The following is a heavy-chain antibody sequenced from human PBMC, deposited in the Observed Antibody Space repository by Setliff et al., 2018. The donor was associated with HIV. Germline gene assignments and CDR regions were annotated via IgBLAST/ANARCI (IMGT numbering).Heavy chain of an antibody. D-gene: IGHD6-13*01. V-gene: IGHV1-8*01. CDR1: GDTFTSYE. Sequence: GASVKVSCKASGDTFTSYEINWVRQATGQGLEWMGWMNPHSGEVGHAQKFQGRITMTRNTSISTVYMELSSLGSEDTAVYYCARDISSWSLRRGGTKKYSYYGMDVWGQGTTVTVSS. CDR3: ARDISSWSLRRGGTKKYSYYGMDV. CDR2: MNPHSGEV. J-gene: IGHJ6*02.